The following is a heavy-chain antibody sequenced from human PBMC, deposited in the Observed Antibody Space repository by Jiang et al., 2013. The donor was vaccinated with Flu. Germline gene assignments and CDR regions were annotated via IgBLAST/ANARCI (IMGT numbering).Heavy chain of an antibody. D-gene: IGHD3-10*01. J-gene: IGHJ4*02. Sequence: GRFTISRDNAKNSLYLQMNSLRAEDTAVYYCASSMVRGVIPPSFDYWGQGTLVTVSS. V-gene: IGHV3-11*01. CDR3: ASSMVRGVIPPSFDY.